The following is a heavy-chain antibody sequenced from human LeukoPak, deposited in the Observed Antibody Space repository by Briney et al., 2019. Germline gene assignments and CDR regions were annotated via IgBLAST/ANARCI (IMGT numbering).Heavy chain of an antibody. D-gene: IGHD3-22*01. J-gene: IGHJ6*03. Sequence: PGRSLRLSCAASGFTFSNYGMHWVRQAPGKRLEWVAVISYDGSNKYYADSLKGRFTISRDNSKNTLYLQMNSLRADDTALYYCAKDSYYYDSSGYYPQYYYYYMDVWGKGTTVTVSS. V-gene: IGHV3-30*18. CDR1: GFTFSNYG. CDR2: ISYDGSNK. CDR3: AKDSYYYDSSGYYPQYYYYYMDV.